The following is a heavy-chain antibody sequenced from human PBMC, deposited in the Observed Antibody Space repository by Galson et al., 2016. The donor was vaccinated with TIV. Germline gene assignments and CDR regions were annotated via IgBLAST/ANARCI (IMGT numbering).Heavy chain of an antibody. CDR3: ARAAGRNGATCHATCESVDF. V-gene: IGHV6-1*01. CDR2: TYCRSRCYY. D-gene: IGHD2-2*01. J-gene: IGHJ3*01. CDR1: GDSVSSNSAA. Sequence: CAISGDSVSSNSAAWNWIRQSPSRGLEWLGRTYCRSRCYYDYAVSVKSRITTESDTSKNHFSLQLNSVTSEDTAVYYCARAAGRNGATCHATCESVDFWGQGTKVTVSS.